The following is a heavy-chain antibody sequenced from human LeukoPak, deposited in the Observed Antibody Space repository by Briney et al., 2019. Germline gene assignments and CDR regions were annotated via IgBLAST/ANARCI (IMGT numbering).Heavy chain of an antibody. CDR3: AKSLNRLRSQDAFDL. V-gene: IGHV3-21*01. CDR2: ISSSSSYI. CDR1: GFTFSSYS. J-gene: IGHJ3*01. Sequence: GSLRLSCAASGFTFSSYSMNWVRQAPGKGLEWVSSISSSSSYIYYADSVKGRFTISRDNAKNSLYLQMNSLRPEDTAVYYCAKSLNRLRSQDAFDLWGRGTMVTVSS. D-gene: IGHD3-10*01.